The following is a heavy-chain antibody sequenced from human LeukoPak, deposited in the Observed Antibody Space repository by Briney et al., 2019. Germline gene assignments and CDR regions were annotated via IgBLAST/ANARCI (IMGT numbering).Heavy chain of an antibody. CDR2: IYYSGST. CDR1: GGSISSYY. V-gene: IGHV4-59*01. Sequence: SETLSLTCTVSGGSISSYYWSWIRQPPGKGLEWIGYIYYSGSTNYNPSLKSRVTISVDTSKNQFSLKLSSVTAADTAVYYCARDRGYHSGSYYRYFDYWGQRTLVTVSS. CDR3: ARDRGYHSGSYYRYFDY. J-gene: IGHJ4*02. D-gene: IGHD1-26*01.